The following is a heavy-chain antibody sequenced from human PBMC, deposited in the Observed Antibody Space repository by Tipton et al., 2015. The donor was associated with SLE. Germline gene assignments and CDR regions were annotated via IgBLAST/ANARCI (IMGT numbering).Heavy chain of an antibody. V-gene: IGHV3-74*01. CDR1: GFTFSSYW. CDR3: ATDSQDDFWSGYSH. CDR2: INSDGRST. Sequence: SLRLSCAASGFTFSSYWMHWVRQAPGKGLVWVSRINSDGRSTSYADSVKGRFTISRDNAKNTLYLQMNSLRAEDTAVYYCATDSQDDFWSGYSHWGQGTLVTVSS. J-gene: IGHJ4*02. D-gene: IGHD3-3*01.